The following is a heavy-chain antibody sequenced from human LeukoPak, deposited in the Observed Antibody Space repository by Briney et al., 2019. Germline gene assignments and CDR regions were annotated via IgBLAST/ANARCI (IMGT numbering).Heavy chain of an antibody. J-gene: IGHJ5*02. V-gene: IGHV1-2*02. Sequence: ASVKVSCKASGYTFTGYYMHWVRQAPGQGLEWMGWINPNSGGTNYAQKFQGRVTMTRDTSISTAYTELSRLRSDDTAVYYCARAGSAAAGYNWFDPWGQGTLVTVSS. CDR2: INPNSGGT. CDR3: ARAGSAAAGYNWFDP. CDR1: GYTFTGYY. D-gene: IGHD6-13*01.